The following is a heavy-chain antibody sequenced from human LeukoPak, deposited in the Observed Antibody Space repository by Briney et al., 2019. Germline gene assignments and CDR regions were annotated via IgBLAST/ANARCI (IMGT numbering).Heavy chain of an antibody. CDR2: INHSGST. V-gene: IGHV4-34*01. CDR1: GGSFSGYY. Sequence: NSSETLSLTCAVYGGSFSGYYWSWIRQPPGKGLEWIGEINHSGSTNYNPSLKSRVTISVDTSKNQFSLKLSSVTAADTAVYYCARQSILFDWGPNWYFDLWGRGTLVTVSS. CDR3: ARQSILFDWGPNWYFDL. J-gene: IGHJ2*01. D-gene: IGHD3/OR15-3a*01.